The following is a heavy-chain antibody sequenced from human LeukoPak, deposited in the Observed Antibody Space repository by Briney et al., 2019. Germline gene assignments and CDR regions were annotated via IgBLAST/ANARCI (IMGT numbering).Heavy chain of an antibody. J-gene: IGHJ4*02. CDR1: GYTFTSYD. Sequence: GASVKVSCKASGYTFTSYDINWVRQATGQGLEWMGWMNPNSGNTGYAQKFQGRVTMTRNTSLSTAYMELSSLRSEDTAVYYCARGSRYSGYDYEGEYDYWGQGTLVTVSS. CDR3: ARGSRYSGYDYEGEYDY. CDR2: MNPNSGNT. D-gene: IGHD5-12*01. V-gene: IGHV1-8*01.